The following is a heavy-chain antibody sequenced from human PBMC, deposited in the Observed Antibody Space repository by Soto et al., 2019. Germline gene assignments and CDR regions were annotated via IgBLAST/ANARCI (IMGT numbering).Heavy chain of an antibody. V-gene: IGHV4-61*05. D-gene: IGHD6-13*01. J-gene: IGHJ6*02. Sequence: PSETLSLTCTVSGGSISSSSYYWGWIRQPPGKGLEWIGYIYYSGSTNYNPSLKSRVTISVDTSKNQFSLKLSSVTAADTAVYYCARAQLAPYYYYGMDVWGQGTTVTVS. CDR3: ARAQLAPYYYYGMDV. CDR1: GGSISSSSYY. CDR2: IYYSGST.